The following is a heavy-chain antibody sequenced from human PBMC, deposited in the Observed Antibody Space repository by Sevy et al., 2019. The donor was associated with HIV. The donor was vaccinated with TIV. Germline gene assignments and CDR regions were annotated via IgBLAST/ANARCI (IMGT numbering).Heavy chain of an antibody. CDR3: AKNTAAAGAGGFDY. Sequence: GGSLRLSCAASGFTFSHYGMHWVRQAPGKGLEWVSFIHFDGSDISYSDSVKGRFTISRDNSRNTFYLQMTSLRSEDTALYFCAKNTAAAGAGGFDYRGQGTLVTVSS. J-gene: IGHJ4*02. V-gene: IGHV3-30*02. D-gene: IGHD6-13*01. CDR2: IHFDGSDI. CDR1: GFTFSHYG.